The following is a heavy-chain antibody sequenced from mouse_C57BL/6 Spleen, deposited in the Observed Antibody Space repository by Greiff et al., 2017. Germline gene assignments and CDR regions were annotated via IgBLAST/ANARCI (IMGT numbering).Heavy chain of an antibody. CDR3: AKGIYYGYGFDY. CDR1: GYTFTSYW. D-gene: IGHD2-2*01. Sequence: QVQLQQPGTELVKPGASVKLSCKASGYTFTSYWMHWVKQRPGQGLEWIGNINPSNGGTNYNEKFKSKATLTVDKSYSTAYMQLSSLTSENSAVYYCAKGIYYGYGFDYWGQGTTLTVSS. J-gene: IGHJ2*01. CDR2: INPSNGGT. V-gene: IGHV1-53*01.